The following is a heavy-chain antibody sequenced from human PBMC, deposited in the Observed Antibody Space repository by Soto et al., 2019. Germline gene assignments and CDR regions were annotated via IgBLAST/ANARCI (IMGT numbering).Heavy chain of an antibody. Sequence: EVQLLESGGGLVQPGGSLRLSCAASGFTFSSYAMSWVRQAPGKGLEWVSAISGSGGSTYYADSVKGRFTISRDNSKXXXXXXXXXXXXXXXXXXXXXXXMYSSLPWGQGTLVTVSS. CDR2: ISGSGGST. V-gene: IGHV3-23*01. J-gene: IGHJ4*02. D-gene: IGHD6-19*01. CDR3: XXXMYSSLP. CDR1: GFTFSSYA.